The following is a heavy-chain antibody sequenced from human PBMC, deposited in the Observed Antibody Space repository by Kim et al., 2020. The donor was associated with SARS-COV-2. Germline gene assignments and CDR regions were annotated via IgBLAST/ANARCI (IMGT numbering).Heavy chain of an antibody. D-gene: IGHD3-10*01. CDR2: IYYSGST. V-gene: IGHV4-39*01. J-gene: IGHJ3*02. CDR3: ARHCKQDVLLWFGELFAFDI. Sequence: SETLSLTCTVSGGSISSSSYYWGWIRQPPGKGLEWIGSIYYSGSTYYNPSLKSRVTISVDTSKNQFSLKLSSVTAAYTAVYYCARHCKQDVLLWFGELFAFDIWGQGTMVTVSS. CDR1: GGSISSSSYY.